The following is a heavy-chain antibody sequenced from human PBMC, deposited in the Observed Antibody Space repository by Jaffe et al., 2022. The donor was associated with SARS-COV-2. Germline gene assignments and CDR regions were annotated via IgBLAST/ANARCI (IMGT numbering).Heavy chain of an antibody. CDR2: ISGSGGST. CDR3: ARDRGWNYFDY. Sequence: EVHLLESGGGLVQPGGSLRLSCSVSGLTFSNYAMAWVRQAPGKGLEWVSTISGSGGSTYYGDSVKGRLTLSRDNSNNTLYLQMNSLRAEDTAIYYCARDRGWNYFDYWGQGTLVTVSS. V-gene: IGHV3-23*01. J-gene: IGHJ4*02. D-gene: IGHD3-22*01. CDR1: GLTFSNYA.